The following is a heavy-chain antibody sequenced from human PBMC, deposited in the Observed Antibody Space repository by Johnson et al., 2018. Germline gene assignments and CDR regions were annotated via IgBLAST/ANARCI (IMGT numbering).Heavy chain of an antibody. CDR2: IIPIFGTA. CDR3: AGTYYYDSSGYPAYFQH. CDR1: GGTFSSYA. V-gene: IGHV1-69*05. Sequence: QVQLVQSGAEVKKPGSSVKVTCKASGGTFSSYAISWVRQAPGQGLEWMGGIIPIFGTANYAQKFQGRVTITPDESPSTAYMELSSLRSEDTAGYYCAGTYYYDSSGYPAYFQHWGQGTLVTVSS. D-gene: IGHD3-22*01. J-gene: IGHJ1*01.